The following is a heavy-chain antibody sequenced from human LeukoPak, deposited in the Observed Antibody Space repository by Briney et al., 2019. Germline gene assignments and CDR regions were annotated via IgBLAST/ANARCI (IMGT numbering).Heavy chain of an antibody. J-gene: IGHJ4*02. Sequence: PSETLSLTCTVSGGSISSGGYYWSWIRQHPGKGLEWIGYIYHSGSTYYNPSLKSRVTISVDRSKNQFSLKLSSVTAADTAVYYCARLSISKGGPSFDYWGQGTLVTVSS. CDR3: ARLSISKGGPSFDY. V-gene: IGHV4-30-2*01. D-gene: IGHD3-9*01. CDR2: IYHSGST. CDR1: GGSISSGGYY.